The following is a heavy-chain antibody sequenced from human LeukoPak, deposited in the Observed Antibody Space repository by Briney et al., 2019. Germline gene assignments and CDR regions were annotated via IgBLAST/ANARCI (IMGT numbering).Heavy chain of an antibody. CDR3: GREAPYYYGSGSYSVFRYYYGMDV. J-gene: IGHJ6*02. D-gene: IGHD3-10*01. Sequence: ASVKVSCKASGYTFTSYGISWVRQAPGQGLEWMGWISAYNGNTNYAQKLQGRVTMTTDTSTSTAYMELRSLRSDDTAVYYCGREAPYYYGSGSYSVFRYYYGMDVWGQGTTVTVSS. CDR1: GYTFTSYG. V-gene: IGHV1-18*01. CDR2: ISAYNGNT.